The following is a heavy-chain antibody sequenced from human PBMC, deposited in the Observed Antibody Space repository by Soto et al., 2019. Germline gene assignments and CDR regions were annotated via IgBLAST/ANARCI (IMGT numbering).Heavy chain of an antibody. D-gene: IGHD6-19*01. Sequence: ASVKVSCKASGGTFSSYAISWVRQAPGQGLEWMGGIIPIFGTANYAQKFQGRVTITADESTSTAYMELSSLRSEDTAVYYCARVVFGSGSPLRYYYYYGMDVWGQGTTVTVSS. J-gene: IGHJ6*02. CDR1: GGTFSSYA. CDR2: IIPIFGTA. V-gene: IGHV1-69*13. CDR3: ARVVFGSGSPLRYYYYYGMDV.